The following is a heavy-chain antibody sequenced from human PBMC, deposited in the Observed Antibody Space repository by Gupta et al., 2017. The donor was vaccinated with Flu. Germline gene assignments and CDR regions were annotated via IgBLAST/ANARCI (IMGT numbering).Heavy chain of an antibody. J-gene: IGHJ3*02. V-gene: IGHV3-49*04. CDR1: GFPFGDFA. D-gene: IGHD1-1*01. Sequence: EVQLVESGGGLVQPGRSLRLSCTASGFPFGDFAMTWVRQAPGKGLEWVGFIRSKAYGGTTDYAASVKGRFTISRDDSKRIAYLQMNSLKTEDTAVYYCTRLTGTGAFDIWGQGTMVNVSS. CDR2: IRSKAYGGTT. CDR3: TRLTGTGAFDI.